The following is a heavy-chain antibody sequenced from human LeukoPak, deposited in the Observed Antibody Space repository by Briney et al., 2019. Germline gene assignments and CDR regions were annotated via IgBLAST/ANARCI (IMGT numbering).Heavy chain of an antibody. CDR2: ISGSGGST. CDR3: AKDQQQWLVRANYFDY. V-gene: IGHV3-23*01. D-gene: IGHD6-19*01. CDR1: GFTFSSYA. Sequence: GGSLRLSCAASGFTFSSYAMSWVRQAPGKGLEWASAISGSGGSTYYADSVKGRFTISRDNSKNTLYLQMNSLRAGDTAVYYCAKDQQQWLVRANYFDYWGQGTLVTVSS. J-gene: IGHJ4*02.